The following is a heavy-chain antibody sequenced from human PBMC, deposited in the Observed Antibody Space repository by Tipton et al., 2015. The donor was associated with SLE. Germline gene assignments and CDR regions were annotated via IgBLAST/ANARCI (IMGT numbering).Heavy chain of an antibody. CDR1: GYTFTSYG. J-gene: IGHJ4*02. D-gene: IGHD5-12*01. CDR2: ISAFNGNT. CDR3: ARGRMAALVATIWDY. Sequence: QLVQSGAEVKKPGASVKVSCKASGYTFTSYGISWVRQAPGQGLEWMGWISAFNGNTNYARKLQGRVTMTTDTSTSTAYMELRSLRSDDTAVYYCARGRMAALVATIWDYWGQGTLVTVSS. V-gene: IGHV1-18*01.